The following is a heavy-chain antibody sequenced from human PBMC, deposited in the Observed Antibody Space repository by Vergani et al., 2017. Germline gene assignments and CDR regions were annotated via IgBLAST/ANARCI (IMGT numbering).Heavy chain of an antibody. CDR1: GVSFTSYH. CDR3: ARVNTETNGHRYYYYYMDV. J-gene: IGHJ6*03. D-gene: IGHD4-11*01. CDR2: IDHTGRP. Sequence: QVQLQQWGGGLLKPSETLSLTCVVNGVSFTSYHWTWIRQSPGEGLEWVGDIDHTGRPDYNPSLKSLLTMSVDKSRNQFSLTLNSVTATETAIYFCARVNTETNGHRYYYYYMDVWGQGTAVTVS. V-gene: IGHV4-34*01.